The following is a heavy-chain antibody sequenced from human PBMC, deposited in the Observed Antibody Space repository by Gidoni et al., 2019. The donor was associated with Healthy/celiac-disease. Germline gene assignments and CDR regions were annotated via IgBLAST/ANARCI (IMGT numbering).Heavy chain of an antibody. CDR2: ISGSGGST. D-gene: IGHD3-22*01. J-gene: IGHJ4*02. Sequence: EVQLLESGGGLVQPGGSLRLSCAASGFTFSSYAMSWVRQAPGKGLEWVSPISGSGGSTYYADSVKGRFTISRDNSKNTLYLQMNSLRAEDTAVYYCARESYYYDSSGTYYWGQGTLVTVSS. CDR1: GFTFSSYA. V-gene: IGHV3-23*01. CDR3: ARESYYYDSSGTYY.